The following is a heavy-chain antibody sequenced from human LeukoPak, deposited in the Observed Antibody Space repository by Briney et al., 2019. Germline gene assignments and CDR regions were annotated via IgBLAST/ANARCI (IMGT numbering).Heavy chain of an antibody. Sequence: GGSLRLSCAASGFTFSSHGMNWVRQAPGKGPEWVSYISSSGSTIYYADSVKGRFTISRDNAKNSLYLQMNSLRAEDTAVYYCAELGITMIGGVWGKGTTVTISS. J-gene: IGHJ6*04. CDR2: ISSSGSTI. D-gene: IGHD3-10*02. CDR3: AELGITMIGGV. CDR1: GFTFSSHG. V-gene: IGHV3-48*04.